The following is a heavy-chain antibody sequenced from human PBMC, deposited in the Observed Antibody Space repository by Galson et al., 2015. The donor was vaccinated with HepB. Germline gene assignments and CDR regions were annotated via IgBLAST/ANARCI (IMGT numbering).Heavy chain of an antibody. J-gene: IGHJ4*02. CDR1: GGTFSRYA. V-gene: IGHV1-69*04. D-gene: IGHD3-22*01. CDR2: IIPILDIT. Sequence: SVKVSCKASGGTFSRYAITWVRQAPGQGLAWMGRIIPILDITNYAQKFQGRVTITADKSTTTAYMELSSLGSEDTAVYYCASQHDTSGYYPYWGQGTLVTVSS. CDR3: ASQHDTSGYYPY.